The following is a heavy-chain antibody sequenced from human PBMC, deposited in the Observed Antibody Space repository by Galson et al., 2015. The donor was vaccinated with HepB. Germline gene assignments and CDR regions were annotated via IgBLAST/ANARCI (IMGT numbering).Heavy chain of an antibody. Sequence: SLRLSCAASGFTFGDYAMGWVRQAPGKGLEWVGFIRSKAYGGTTEYAASVKGRFTISRDDSKSIAYLQMNSLKTEDTAVYYCTRLPIGPYEEPWGQGTLVTVSS. CDR3: TRLPIGPYEEP. D-gene: IGHD3-22*01. J-gene: IGHJ5*02. V-gene: IGHV3-49*04. CDR1: GFTFGDYA. CDR2: IRSKAYGGTT.